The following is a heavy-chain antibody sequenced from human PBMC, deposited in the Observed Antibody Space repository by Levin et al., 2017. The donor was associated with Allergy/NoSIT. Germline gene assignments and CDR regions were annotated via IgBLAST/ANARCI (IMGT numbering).Heavy chain of an antibody. V-gene: IGHV4-31*03. CDR2: IYYSGDT. CDR3: ARERDYGDSHEIDY. Sequence: TLSLTCTVSGGSIPSGESYWSWVRQPPGKGLEWVGYIYYSGDTYYNPSLKSRLRISFATSGSQFSLMLRSVTAADTAVYYCARERDYGDSHEIDYWGQGTLVTVSS. CDR1: GGSIPSGESY. J-gene: IGHJ4*02. D-gene: IGHD4-17*01.